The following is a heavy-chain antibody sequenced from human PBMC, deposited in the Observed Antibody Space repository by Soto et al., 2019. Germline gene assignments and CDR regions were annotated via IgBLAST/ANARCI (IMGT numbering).Heavy chain of an antibody. V-gene: IGHV4-61*03. Sequence: PSETLSLTCTVSGASLRSGTYYWSWIRQPPGKGLEWIGYISHSGSTYYNSSLKSRVTISVDRSKNHFFLNLTSVTAADTAVYYCATYRKFFQIWGQGTKVTVSS. J-gene: IGHJ3*02. CDR1: GASLRSGTYY. CDR3: ATYRKFFQI. CDR2: ISHSGST.